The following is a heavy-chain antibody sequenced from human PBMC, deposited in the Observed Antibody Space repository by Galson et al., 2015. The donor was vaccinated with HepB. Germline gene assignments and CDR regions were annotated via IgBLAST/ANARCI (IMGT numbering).Heavy chain of an antibody. CDR3: ARNLDYYESSGYHYFDY. J-gene: IGHJ4*02. Sequence: SLRLSCAASGFTFSNYWMTWVRQAPGKGLEWVANIMQDGSEKYYVDSVRGRFTISRDNAKNSLYLQMNSLRAEDTAVYYCARNLDYYESSGYHYFDYWGQGTLVTVSS. CDR1: GFTFSNYW. CDR2: IMQDGSEK. D-gene: IGHD3-22*01. V-gene: IGHV3-7*01.